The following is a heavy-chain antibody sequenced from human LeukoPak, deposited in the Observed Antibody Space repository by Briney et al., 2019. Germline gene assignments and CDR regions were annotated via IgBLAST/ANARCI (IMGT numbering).Heavy chain of an antibody. Sequence: PGRSLRLSCAASGFIFSNYGMHWVPQAPGKGLEWVAVIWHDGSNKYYADSVKGRFTISRDNSKDTVYLQMNSLRAEDTAVYYCANNFDYGGQGSLVTVSS. CDR1: GFIFSNYG. V-gene: IGHV3-33*06. J-gene: IGHJ4*02. CDR3: ANNFDY. CDR2: IWHDGSNK.